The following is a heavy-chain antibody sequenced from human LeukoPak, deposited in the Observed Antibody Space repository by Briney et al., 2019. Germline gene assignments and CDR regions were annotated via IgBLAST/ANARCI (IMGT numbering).Heavy chain of an antibody. J-gene: IGHJ3*02. CDR1: GFTFSSYA. Sequence: PGRSLRLSCAASGFTFSSYAMHWVRQAPGKGPEWVAVISYDGSNKYYADSVKGRFTISRDNSKNTLYLQMNSLRAEDTAVYYCARDIHCSSTSCYGAFDIWGQGTMVTVSS. CDR3: ARDIHCSSTSCYGAFDI. D-gene: IGHD2-2*01. CDR2: ISYDGSNK. V-gene: IGHV3-30*04.